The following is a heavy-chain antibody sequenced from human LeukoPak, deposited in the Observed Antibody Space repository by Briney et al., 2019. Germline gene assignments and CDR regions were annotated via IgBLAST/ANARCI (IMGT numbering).Heavy chain of an antibody. J-gene: IGHJ4*02. Sequence: GGSLRLSCEASGFTFTTYWIHWVRQGPGKGLVWVSRIKYDGSTSNYADSVKGRFTISRDNAKNTVYLQMNSLRAEDTAVYYCARVRYNSGYIFDYWGQGTLVTVSS. CDR1: GFTFTTYW. V-gene: IGHV3-74*01. CDR2: IKYDGSTS. D-gene: IGHD5-18*01. CDR3: ARVRYNSGYIFDY.